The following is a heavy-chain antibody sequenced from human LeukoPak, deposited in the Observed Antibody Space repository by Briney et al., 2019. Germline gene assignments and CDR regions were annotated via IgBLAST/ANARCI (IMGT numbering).Heavy chain of an antibody. CDR3: ETGSAGSSYES. CDR1: GFTVSSNF. V-gene: IGHV3-66*01. J-gene: IGHJ4*02. Sequence: GRSLRLSCAASGFTVSSNFVTWVRQAPGKGLEGVSVIFSDDRRDYADSVNVRFTISRDRSKNTVFLQVNSLRVEDTAVYYCETGSAGSSYESGGQGTLVTVSA. CDR2: IFSDDRR. D-gene: IGHD2-8*01.